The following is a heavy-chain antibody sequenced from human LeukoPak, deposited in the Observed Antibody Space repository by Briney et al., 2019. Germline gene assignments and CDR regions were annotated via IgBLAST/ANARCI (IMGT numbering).Heavy chain of an antibody. D-gene: IGHD3-22*01. CDR3: ARLGSSGYSDAFDI. CDR1: GGSISSYY. Sequence: SETLSLTCTVSGGSISSYYWSWIRQPAGKGLEWIGRIYTSGSTNYNPSLKSRVTMSVDTSKNQFSLKLSSVTAADTAVYYCARLGSSGYSDAFDIWGQGTMVTVSS. V-gene: IGHV4-4*07. CDR2: IYTSGST. J-gene: IGHJ3*02.